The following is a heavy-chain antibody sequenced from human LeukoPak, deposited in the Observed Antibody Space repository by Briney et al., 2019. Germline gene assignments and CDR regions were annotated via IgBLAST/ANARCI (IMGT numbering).Heavy chain of an antibody. D-gene: IGHD3-10*01. J-gene: IGHJ6*02. V-gene: IGHV5-51*01. Sequence: GESLKISCKGSGYSFTSYWIGWVRQTPGKGLEWMGIIYPGDSDTRYSPSFQGQVTISADMSISTAYLQWSSLKASDTAMYYCARSRITMVRGVIITSPYYYYGMDVWGQGTTVTVSS. CDR1: GYSFTSYW. CDR2: IYPGDSDT. CDR3: ARSRITMVRGVIITSPYYYYGMDV.